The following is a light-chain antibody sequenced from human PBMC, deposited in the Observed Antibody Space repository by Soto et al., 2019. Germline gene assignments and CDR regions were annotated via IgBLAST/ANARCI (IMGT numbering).Light chain of an antibody. CDR1: QSISSW. CDR3: QQYNSSSQT. J-gene: IGKJ1*01. CDR2: KAS. Sequence: DIQMTQSPSTLSGSGGDSVTITCRASQSISSWLAWYQQKPGKAPKLLIYKASSLESGVPSRFSGSGSGTEFTLTISSLQPDDFATYYCQQYNSSSQTFGQGTQGDI. V-gene: IGKV1-5*03.